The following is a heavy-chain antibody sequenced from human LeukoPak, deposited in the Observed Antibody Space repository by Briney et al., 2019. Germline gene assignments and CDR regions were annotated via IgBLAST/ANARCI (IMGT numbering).Heavy chain of an antibody. CDR3: ARDKTARDSSGYYYVPDY. CDR2: MNPNSGNT. J-gene: IGHJ4*02. Sequence: ASVKVSCKAAGCAFTSYDINWVRQATGQGIEWMGRMNPNSGNTGYAQKFQGRVTMTRNTSISTAYMELSSLRSDDTAVYYCARDKTARDSSGYYYVPDYWGQGTVVTVSS. D-gene: IGHD3-22*01. V-gene: IGHV1-8*01. CDR1: GCAFTSYD.